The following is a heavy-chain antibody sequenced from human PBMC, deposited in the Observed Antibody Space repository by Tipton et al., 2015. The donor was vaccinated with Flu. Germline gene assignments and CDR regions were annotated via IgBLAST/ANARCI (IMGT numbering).Heavy chain of an antibody. J-gene: IGHJ4*02. Sequence: TLSLTCIVSGGSISSGDYYWGWIRQPPGKGLEWIGTFFYPGSTDYNPSLKSRVTISVDTSKNHFSVNLKSVTAADTAVYYCARGISGWYVYWGQGTLVTVSS. V-gene: IGHV4-39*07. CDR3: ARGISGWYVY. CDR1: GGSISSGDYY. D-gene: IGHD6-19*01. CDR2: FFYPGST.